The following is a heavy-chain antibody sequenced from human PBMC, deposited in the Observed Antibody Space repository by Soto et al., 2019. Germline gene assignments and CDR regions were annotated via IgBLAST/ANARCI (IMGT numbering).Heavy chain of an antibody. J-gene: IGHJ6*02. V-gene: IGHV1-46*01. CDR2: IKPSGGST. CDR3: AGIPGTSQVGATGADYYYYGMDV. D-gene: IGHD1-26*01. Sequence: QVQLVQSGAEVKKPGASVKVSCKASGYTFTSYYMHWVRQAPGQGLEWMGIIKPSGGSTSYAQKFRGGGTMNRDTSTSTVYMELSSLRSEDTAVYYCAGIPGTSQVGATGADYYYYGMDVWGQGTTVTVSS. CDR1: GYTFTSYY.